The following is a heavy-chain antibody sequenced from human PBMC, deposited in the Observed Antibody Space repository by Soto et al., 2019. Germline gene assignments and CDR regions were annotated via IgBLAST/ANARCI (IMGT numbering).Heavy chain of an antibody. J-gene: IGHJ5*02. CDR2: IYHSGST. CDR3: AKIRYFDWEHWFDP. CDR1: GGSVSSSNW. V-gene: IGHV4-4*02. D-gene: IGHD3-9*01. Sequence: SETLSLTCAVSGGSVSSSNWWSWVRQPPGKGLEWIGEIYHSGSTNYNPSLKSRLTISVDKSKNQFSLKLSSVTAADTAVYYCAKIRYFDWEHWFDPWGQGTLVT.